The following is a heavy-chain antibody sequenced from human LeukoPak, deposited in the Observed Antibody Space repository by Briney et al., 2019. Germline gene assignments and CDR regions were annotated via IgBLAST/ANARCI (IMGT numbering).Heavy chain of an antibody. Sequence: PGGSLRLSCAASGFTFSGSAMHWVRQASGKGLEWVGRIGSKANSYATPYAASVKGRFTISRDDSRNTAYLQMNSLKTEDTAVYYCMFGWVTGPYWGQGTLVTVSS. D-gene: IGHD2-21*02. J-gene: IGHJ4*02. CDR1: GFTFSGSA. CDR3: MFGWVTGPY. CDR2: IGSKANSYAT. V-gene: IGHV3-73*01.